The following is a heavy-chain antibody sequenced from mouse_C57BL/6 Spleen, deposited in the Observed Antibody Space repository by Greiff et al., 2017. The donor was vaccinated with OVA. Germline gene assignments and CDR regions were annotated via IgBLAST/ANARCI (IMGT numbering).Heavy chain of an antibody. J-gene: IGHJ3*01. CDR1: GYTFTDYN. Sequence: VQLKESGPELVKPGASVKIPCKASGYTFTDYNMDWVKQSHGKSLEWIGDINPNNGGTIYNQKFKGKATLTVDKSSSTAYMELRSLTSEDTAVYYCARSLLGWAWFAYWGQGTLVTVSA. D-gene: IGHD1-1*02. CDR3: ARSLLGWAWFAY. CDR2: INPNNGGT. V-gene: IGHV1-18*01.